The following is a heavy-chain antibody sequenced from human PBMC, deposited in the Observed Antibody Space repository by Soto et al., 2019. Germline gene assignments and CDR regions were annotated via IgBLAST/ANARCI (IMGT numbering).Heavy chain of an antibody. CDR3: ARGNSGWYGEDFDY. V-gene: IGHV4-59*01. D-gene: IGHD6-19*01. J-gene: IGHJ4*02. Sequence: PSETMSLTCAVCGVSIRSYYWSWIRQSPGKGLEWIGNIYYTGSSNYNPSLKSRVTISVDTSKNQFSLKLSSVTAADTAVYYCARGNSGWYGEDFDYWGQGTLVTVSS. CDR1: GVSIRSYY. CDR2: IYYTGSS.